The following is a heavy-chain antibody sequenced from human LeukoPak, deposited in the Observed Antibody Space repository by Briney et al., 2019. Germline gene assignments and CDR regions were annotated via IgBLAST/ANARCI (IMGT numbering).Heavy chain of an antibody. CDR1: GFTFSSYA. V-gene: IGHV3-64*01. CDR2: ISSNGGST. J-gene: IGHJ5*02. D-gene: IGHD4-23*01. CDR3: ARGTTVVWKPPFDP. Sequence: GGSLRLSCAAPGFTFSSYAMHWVRQAPGKGLEYVSAISSNGGSTYYANSVKGRFTISRDNSKNTLYLQMGSLRAEDMAVFYCARGTTVVWKPPFDPWGQGTLVTVSS.